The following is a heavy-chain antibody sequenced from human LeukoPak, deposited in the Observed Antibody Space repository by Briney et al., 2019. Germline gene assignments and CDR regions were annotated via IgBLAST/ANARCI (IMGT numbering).Heavy chain of an antibody. V-gene: IGHV1-18*01. D-gene: IGHD3-3*01. J-gene: IGHJ4*02. CDR2: ISAYNGNT. Sequence: GASVKVSCKASGYTFTSYGISWVRQAPGQGLEWMGWISAYNGNTNYAQKLQGRVTMTTDKSTSTAYMELSSLRSEDTAVYYCARDLTIFGVDPAYYFDYWGQGTLVTVSS. CDR3: ARDLTIFGVDPAYYFDY. CDR1: GYTFTSYG.